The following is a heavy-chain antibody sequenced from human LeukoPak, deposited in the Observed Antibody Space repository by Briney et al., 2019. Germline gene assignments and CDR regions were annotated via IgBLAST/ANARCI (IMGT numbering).Heavy chain of an antibody. J-gene: IGHJ4*02. CDR1: QFTFSSYA. D-gene: IGHD3-10*01. Sequence: GGSLRLSCAASQFTFSSYAMTWVRQAPGKGLEWVSSISSSGSLTYYADSVKGRFTISRDNSKSILFLQMNSLTVEDTAVYYWAKGWFGETLHGPHDYWGQGTLVTVSS. CDR2: ISSSGSLT. V-gene: IGHV3-23*01. CDR3: AKGWFGETLHGPHDY.